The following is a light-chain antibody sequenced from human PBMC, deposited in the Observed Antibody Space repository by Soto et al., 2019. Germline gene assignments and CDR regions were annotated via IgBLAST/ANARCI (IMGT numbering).Light chain of an antibody. J-gene: IGKJ5*01. CDR3: QQLNSYPIT. CDR2: AAS. CDR1: QSVSDS. V-gene: IGKV1-9*01. Sequence: DIQMTQSPSSLSASVGDRVTITCRANQSVSDSLNWYQQKPGKVPKLLIYAASSLRSGVPSRISGSGSGTDFTLTISSLQPEDFATYYCQQLNSYPITFGQGTRLEI.